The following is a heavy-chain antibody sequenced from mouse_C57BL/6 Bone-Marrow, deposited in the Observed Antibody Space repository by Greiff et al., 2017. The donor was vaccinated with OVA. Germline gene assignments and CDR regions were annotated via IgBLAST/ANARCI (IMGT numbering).Heavy chain of an antibody. J-gene: IGHJ4*01. Sequence: VQLQQSGPELVKPGASVKISCKASGYTFTDYYMNWVKQSHGKSLEWIGDINPNNGGTSYNQKFKGKATLTGDKSSSTAYMELRSLTSYDSAVYYCAFIYYAYAGGSYAMDFWGKGTSVTVSS. V-gene: IGHV1-26*01. CDR1: GYTFTDYY. CDR3: AFIYYAYAGGSYAMDF. CDR2: INPNNGGT. D-gene: IGHD2-2*01.